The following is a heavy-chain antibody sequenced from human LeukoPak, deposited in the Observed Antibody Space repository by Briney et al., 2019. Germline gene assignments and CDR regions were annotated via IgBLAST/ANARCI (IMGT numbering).Heavy chain of an antibody. Sequence: GGSLRLSCAASGFTFSSYAMSWVRQAPGKGLEWVSVISGSGGSTYYADSVKGRFTISRDNSKNTLYLQMNRLRAEDTAIYYCAKVGSSGYYYYYYMDVWGKGTTVTVSS. J-gene: IGHJ6*03. CDR1: GFTFSSYA. CDR3: AKVGSSGYYYYYYMDV. V-gene: IGHV3-23*01. CDR2: ISGSGGST. D-gene: IGHD3-22*01.